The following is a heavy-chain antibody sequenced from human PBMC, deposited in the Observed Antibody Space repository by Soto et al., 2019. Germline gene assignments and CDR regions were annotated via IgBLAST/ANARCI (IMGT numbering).Heavy chain of an antibody. D-gene: IGHD2-2*01. V-gene: IGHV3-23*01. CDR2: ISGSGGTT. J-gene: IGHJ3*02. CDR3: AKDLKVGCSSITCYGFGAFDI. CDR1: GFTFRSYA. Sequence: EVQMLESGGGLVQPGGSLRLSCAASGFTFRSYAMNWVRPAPGKGLEWVSSISGSGGTTYYADSVKGRFTISRDNSKNTLYLQMKGLRAEDTAVYYCAKDLKVGCSSITCYGFGAFDIWVQGTLVTVAS.